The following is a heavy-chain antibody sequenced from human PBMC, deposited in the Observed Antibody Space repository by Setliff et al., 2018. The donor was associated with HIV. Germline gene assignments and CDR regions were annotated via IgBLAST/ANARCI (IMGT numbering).Heavy chain of an antibody. CDR2: IKPDGSSI. CDR3: ARDPPTAGWYFDP. D-gene: IGHD6-19*01. CDR1: GFTFSSYW. J-gene: IGHJ2*01. V-gene: IGHV3-74*01. Sequence: PGGSLRLSCAASGFTFSSYWIHWVRQTPGKGLVWVSRIKPDGSSITYADSVKGRFTISRDNAKNTVHLQMNSLRADDTAVYYCARDPPTAGWYFDPWGRGTLVTVSS.